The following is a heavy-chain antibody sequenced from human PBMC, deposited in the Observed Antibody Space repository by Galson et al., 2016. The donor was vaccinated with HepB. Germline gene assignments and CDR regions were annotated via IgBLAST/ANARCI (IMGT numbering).Heavy chain of an antibody. CDR1: GYNFTNYY. CDR2: INPSGGTT. CDR3: ARDQYGGYVGTDY. Sequence: SVKVSCKASGYNFTNYYMQWARQAPGQGLEWMGIINPSGGTTIYAQKFQGRVTMTRDTSTSTVYMELNSLRSEDTAIYYCARDQYGGYVGTDYWGQGTLVTVSS. J-gene: IGHJ4*02. D-gene: IGHD5-12*01. V-gene: IGHV1-46*01.